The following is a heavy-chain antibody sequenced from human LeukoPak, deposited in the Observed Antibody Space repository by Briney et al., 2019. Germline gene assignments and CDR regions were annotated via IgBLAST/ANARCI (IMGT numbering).Heavy chain of an antibody. CDR2: ISGSGGST. CDR3: AKVRDSSSSDSYFDY. J-gene: IGHJ4*02. V-gene: IGHV3-23*01. D-gene: IGHD6-6*01. CDR1: GFTFSSYA. Sequence: GGSLRLSCAASGFTFSSYAMSWVRQALGKGLEWVSAISGSGGSTYYADSVKGRFTISRDNSKNTLYLQMNSLRAEDTAVYYCAKVRDSSSSDSYFDYWGQGTLVTVSS.